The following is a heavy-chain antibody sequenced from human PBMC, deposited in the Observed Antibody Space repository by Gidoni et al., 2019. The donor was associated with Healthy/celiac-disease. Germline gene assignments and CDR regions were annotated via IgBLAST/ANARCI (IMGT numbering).Heavy chain of an antibody. CDR1: GFPFSSYA. V-gene: IGHV3-23*01. Sequence: EVQLLESGGGLVQPGGSLRLSCAASGFPFSSYAMSWVRQAPGKGLGWVSAISGSGGSTYYADSVKGRFTISRDNSKNTLYLQMNSLRAEDTAVYYCAKGAAVAGTRPGYFDYWGQGTLVTVSS. CDR2: ISGSGGST. CDR3: AKGAAVAGTRPGYFDY. D-gene: IGHD6-19*01. J-gene: IGHJ4*02.